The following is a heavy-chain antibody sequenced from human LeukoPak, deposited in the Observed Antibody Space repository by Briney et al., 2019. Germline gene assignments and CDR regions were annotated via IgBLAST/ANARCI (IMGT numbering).Heavy chain of an antibody. Sequence: GGSLRLSCAASGFTFSSYAMTWVRQAPGKGLEWVSVISGSGGSTYYADSVKGRFTISRDNSKNTLYLQMHSLRAEDTAVYYCVKDYSTIPAAANPLFDYWGQGALVTVSS. D-gene: IGHD6-13*01. V-gene: IGHV3-23*01. CDR3: VKDYSTIPAAANPLFDY. J-gene: IGHJ4*02. CDR1: GFTFSSYA. CDR2: ISGSGGST.